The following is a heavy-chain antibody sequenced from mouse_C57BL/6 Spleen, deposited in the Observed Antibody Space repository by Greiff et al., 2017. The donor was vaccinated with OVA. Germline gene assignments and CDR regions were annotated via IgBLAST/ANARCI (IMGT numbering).Heavy chain of an antibody. CDR1: GYTFTSYD. CDR3: ARSIDYDGYYLFAD. Sequence: VQLQQSGPELVKPGASVKLSCKASGYTFTSYDINWVKQRPGQGLEWIGWIYPRDGSTKYNEKFKGKATLTVDTSSSTAYMELHSLTSEDSAVYFCARSIDYDGYYLFADWGQGTLVTVSA. V-gene: IGHV1-85*01. CDR2: IYPRDGST. J-gene: IGHJ3*01. D-gene: IGHD2-3*01.